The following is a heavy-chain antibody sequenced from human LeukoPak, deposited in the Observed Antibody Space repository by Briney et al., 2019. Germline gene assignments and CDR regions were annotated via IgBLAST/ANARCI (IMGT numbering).Heavy chain of an antibody. CDR1: EFTFRTYD. V-gene: IGHV3-30*04. CDR2: ISADGSNQ. J-gene: IGHJ4*02. Sequence: GRSLRLSCAASEFTFRTYDMYWVRQAPGKGLEWVAVISADGSNQNYAGSVKGRFTISRDNSKNTLYLQMNSLRAEDTAVYYCAKWDTYYDSSGYYFYWGQGALVTVSS. CDR3: AKWDTYYDSSGYYFY. D-gene: IGHD3-22*01.